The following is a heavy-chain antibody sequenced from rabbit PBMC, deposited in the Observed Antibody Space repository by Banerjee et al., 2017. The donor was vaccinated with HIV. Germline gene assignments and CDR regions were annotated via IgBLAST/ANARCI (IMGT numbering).Heavy chain of an antibody. CDR2: INTGNGNT. Sequence: QEQLVESGGGLVQPGGSLKLSCKASGFDFSTYGVSWVRQAPGKGLEWIEYINTGNGNTYYASWAKGRFTISKTSSTTVTLQMTTLTAADTATYFCARHNGVYSFDLWGPGTLVTVS. V-gene: IGHV1S45*01. D-gene: IGHD2-1*01. CDR1: GFDFSTYG. J-gene: IGHJ4*01. CDR3: ARHNGVYSFDL.